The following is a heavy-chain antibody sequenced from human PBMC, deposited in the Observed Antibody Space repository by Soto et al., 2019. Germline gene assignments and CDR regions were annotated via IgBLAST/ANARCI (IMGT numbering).Heavy chain of an antibody. V-gene: IGHV1-46*03. J-gene: IGHJ4*02. CDR1: GYTFTSYY. Sequence: QVQLVQSGAEVKKPGASVKVSCKASGYTFTSYYMHWVRQAPGQGLEWMGIINPSGGSTSYAQKFQGRVTMTTDTSTSTVYMELSSLRSEDTAVYYCARDYDSSGYPRYYFDYWGQGTLVTVSS. D-gene: IGHD3-22*01. CDR3: ARDYDSSGYPRYYFDY. CDR2: INPSGGST.